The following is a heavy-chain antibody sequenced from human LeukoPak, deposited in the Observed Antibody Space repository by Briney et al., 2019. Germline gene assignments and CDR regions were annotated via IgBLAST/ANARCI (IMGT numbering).Heavy chain of an antibody. Sequence: GGSLRLSCAASGFTFRSYAMSWVRQAPGKGLEWVSSIDGGGGGTYYADSVKGRLTISRDNSKNTLDLHMNRLRAEDTAIYYCLIVPPPLWFGELSFWGQGTLVAVSS. CDR1: GFTFRSYA. J-gene: IGHJ4*02. CDR2: IDGGGGGT. D-gene: IGHD3-10*01. V-gene: IGHV3-23*01. CDR3: LIVPPPLWFGELSF.